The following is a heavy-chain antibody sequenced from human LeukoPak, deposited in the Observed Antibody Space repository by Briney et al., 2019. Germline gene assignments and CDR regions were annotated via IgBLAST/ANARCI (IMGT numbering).Heavy chain of an antibody. J-gene: IGHJ6*03. D-gene: IGHD1/OR15-1a*01. CDR3: ARVRREMKRSLGRTTEYSYYYYMDV. Sequence: GGSLRLSCAASGFTFSSYEMNWVRQAPGKGLEWVSSISSSSSYIHNADSVKGRFTISRDNAKNSLYLQMNSLRAEDTAVYYCARVRREMKRSLGRTTEYSYYYYMDVWGKGTTVTVSS. V-gene: IGHV3-21*01. CDR2: ISSSSSYI. CDR1: GFTFSSYE.